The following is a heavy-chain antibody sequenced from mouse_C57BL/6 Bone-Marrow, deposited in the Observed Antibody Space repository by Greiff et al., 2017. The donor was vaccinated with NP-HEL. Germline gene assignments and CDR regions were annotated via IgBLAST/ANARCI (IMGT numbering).Heavy chain of an antibody. D-gene: IGHD1-1*01. J-gene: IGHJ1*03. Sequence: QVQLQQPGADLVKPGASVKLSCKASGYTFTSYWMHWVKQRPGRGLEWIGRIDPNSGGTKFNDGCTTKATLTVDKPSSTAYIQLSSLTSEDSAVYYFARYYDGSRGWYFDVWGTGTTVTVSS. V-gene: IGHV1-72*01. CDR2: IDPNSGGT. CDR3: ARYYDGSRGWYFDV. CDR1: GYTFTSYW.